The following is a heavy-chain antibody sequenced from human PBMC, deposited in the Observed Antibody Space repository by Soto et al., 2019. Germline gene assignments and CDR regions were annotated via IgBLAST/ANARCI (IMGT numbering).Heavy chain of an antibody. CDR3: ARARRQQLVTRYYYYMDV. Sequence: PSQTLSLTCAISGDSVSSNSAAWNWIRQSPSRGLEWLGRTYYRSKWYNDYAVSVKSRITINPDTSKNQFSLQLNSVTPEDTAVYYCARARRQQLVTRYYYYMDVWGKGTTVTVSS. V-gene: IGHV6-1*01. CDR1: GDSVSSNSAA. CDR2: TYYRSKWYN. J-gene: IGHJ6*03. D-gene: IGHD6-13*01.